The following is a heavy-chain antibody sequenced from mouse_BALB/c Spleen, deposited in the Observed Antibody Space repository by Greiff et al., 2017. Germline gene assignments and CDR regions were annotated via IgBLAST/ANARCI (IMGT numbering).Heavy chain of an antibody. CDR1: GFTFSSYA. D-gene: IGHD2-1*01. CDR2: ISSGGST. Sequence: DVKLVESGGGLVKPGGSLKLSCAASGFTFSSYAMSWVRQTPEKRLEWVASISSGGSTYYPDSVKGRFTISRDNARNILYLQMSSLRSEDTAMYYCAKDQNYYGTWFAYWGQGTLVTVSA. J-gene: IGHJ3*01. V-gene: IGHV5-6-5*01. CDR3: AKDQNYYGTWFAY.